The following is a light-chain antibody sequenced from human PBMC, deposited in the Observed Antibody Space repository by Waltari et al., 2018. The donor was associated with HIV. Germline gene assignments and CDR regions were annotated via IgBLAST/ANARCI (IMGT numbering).Light chain of an antibody. CDR3: SSYAATTTIV. CDR2: EVT. Sequence: QSVLTQPASVSGSPGQSITISCTGTNSDIGAYDYVSWYQQHPGKAPKLLIYEVTIRSPGISYRFFGSKSGNTASVTISGLQAEDEAHYYCSSYAATTTIVFGGGTRLTVL. J-gene: IGLJ3*02. V-gene: IGLV2-14*01. CDR1: NSDIGAYDY.